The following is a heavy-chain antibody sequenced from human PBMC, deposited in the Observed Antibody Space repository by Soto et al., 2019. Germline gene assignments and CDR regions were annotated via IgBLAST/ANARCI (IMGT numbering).Heavy chain of an antibody. Sequence: GGSLRLSCAASGFTFSSYSMNWVRQAPGKGLEWVSSISSSSSYIYYADSVKGRFTISRDNAKNSLYLQMNSLRAEDTAVYYCARDYLSSLYGDYPLAGYWGQGTLVTVSS. J-gene: IGHJ4*02. D-gene: IGHD4-17*01. V-gene: IGHV3-21*01. CDR2: ISSSSSYI. CDR1: GFTFSSYS. CDR3: ARDYLSSLYGDYPLAGY.